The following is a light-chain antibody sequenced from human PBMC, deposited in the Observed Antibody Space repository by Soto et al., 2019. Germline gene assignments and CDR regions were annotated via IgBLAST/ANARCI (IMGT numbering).Light chain of an antibody. CDR2: GAS. V-gene: IGKV3D-20*02. J-gene: IGKJ3*01. CDR3: QQRSNWPPLFT. CDR1: QTIRSNF. Sequence: EIVLTQSPGTLSLSPGERATLSCRASQTIRSNFLTWYQQKPGQAPRLLIYGASTRAAGIPDRFSGSGSGTDFTLTISRLEPEDFAVYYCQQRSNWPPLFTFGPGTKVDIK.